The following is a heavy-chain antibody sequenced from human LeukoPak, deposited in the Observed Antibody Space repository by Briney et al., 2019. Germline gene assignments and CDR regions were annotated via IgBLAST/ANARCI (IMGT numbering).Heavy chain of an antibody. D-gene: IGHD6-13*01. V-gene: IGHV1-18*01. J-gene: IGHJ6*02. Sequence: ASVKVSCKASGYTFSTYGVTWVRQAPGQGLEWVGWISAYNGNTNYAQKLQGRVTLTTDTSTSTAYMDLRSLRSDDTAVYYCARAGKYKSSWMVVWGQGITVTVSS. CDR1: GYTFSTYG. CDR3: ARAGKYKSSWMVV. CDR2: ISAYNGNT.